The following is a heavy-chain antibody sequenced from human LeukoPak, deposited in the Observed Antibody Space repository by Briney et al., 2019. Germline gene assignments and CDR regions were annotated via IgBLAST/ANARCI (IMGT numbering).Heavy chain of an antibody. CDR3: ARGLAAAGNYGMDV. J-gene: IGHJ6*04. CDR1: GGSFSGYH. CDR2: INHSGST. V-gene: IGHV4-34*01. D-gene: IGHD6-13*01. Sequence: SETLSLTCAVYGGSFSGYHWSWIRRPPGKGLEWIGEINHSGSTNYNPSLKSRVTISVDTSKNQFSLKLSSVTAADTAVYYCARGLAAAGNYGMDVWGKGTTVTVSS.